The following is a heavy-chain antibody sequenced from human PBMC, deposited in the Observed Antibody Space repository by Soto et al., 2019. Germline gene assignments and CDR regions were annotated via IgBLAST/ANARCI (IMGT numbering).Heavy chain of an antibody. Sequence: GSLRLSCAASGFTFSSYSMNWVRQAPGKGLEWVSYISSSSSTIYYADSVKGRFTISRDTAKNSLYLQMNSLRDEDPAVYSFERNPAGWLFYALNIWGQGKMVTV. V-gene: IGHV3-48*02. J-gene: IGHJ3*02. D-gene: IGHD3-3*01. CDR2: ISSSSSTI. CDR3: ERNPAGWLFYALNI. CDR1: GFTFSSYS.